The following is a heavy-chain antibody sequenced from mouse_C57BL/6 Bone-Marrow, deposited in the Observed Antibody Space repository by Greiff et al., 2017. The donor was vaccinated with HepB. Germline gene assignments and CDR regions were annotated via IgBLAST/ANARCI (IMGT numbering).Heavy chain of an antibody. Sequence: VQLQQSGAALVRPGASVKLSCTASGFNIKDDYIHWVKQRPEQGLEWIGWIDPENGDTEYAAKFQGKATITADTASNTAYLQLSSLTSEDTAVYYGTTLLRDYAMDYWGQGTSVTVSS. V-gene: IGHV14-4*01. CDR1: GFNIKDDY. J-gene: IGHJ4*01. CDR3: TTLLRDYAMDY. D-gene: IGHD1-1*01. CDR2: IDPENGDT.